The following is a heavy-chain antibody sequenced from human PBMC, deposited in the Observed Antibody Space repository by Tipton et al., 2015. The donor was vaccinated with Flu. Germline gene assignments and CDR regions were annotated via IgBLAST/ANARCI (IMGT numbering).Heavy chain of an antibody. D-gene: IGHD6-13*01. CDR3: THDPGIAAAGYYYYYGMDV. Sequence: SLRLSCAASGFTFSGSAMHWVRQASGKGLEWVGRIRSKANSYATAYAASVKGRFTISRDDSKNTAYLQMNSLKTEDTAVYYCTHDPGIAAAGYYYYYGMDVWGQGTTVTVSS. J-gene: IGHJ6*02. CDR2: IRSKANSYAT. V-gene: IGHV3-73*01. CDR1: GFTFSGSA.